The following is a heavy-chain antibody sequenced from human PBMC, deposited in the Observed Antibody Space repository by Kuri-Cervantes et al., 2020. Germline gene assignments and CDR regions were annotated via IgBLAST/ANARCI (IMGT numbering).Heavy chain of an antibody. CDR3: AKAGYYYDSSGYYYY. J-gene: IGHJ4*02. D-gene: IGHD3-22*01. Sequence: GESLKISCAASGFTFSSYEMNWVRQAPGKGLEWVSYISSSGSTIYYADSVKGRFTISRDNSKNTLYLQMNSLRAEDTAVYYCAKAGYYYDSSGYYYYWGQGTLVTVSS. CDR1: GFTFSSYE. V-gene: IGHV3-48*03. CDR2: ISSSGSTI.